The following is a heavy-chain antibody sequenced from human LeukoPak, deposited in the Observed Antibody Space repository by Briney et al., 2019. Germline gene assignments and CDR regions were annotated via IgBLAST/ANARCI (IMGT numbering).Heavy chain of an antibody. V-gene: IGHV4-59*11. D-gene: IGHD1/OR15-1a*01. CDR1: GGSISGHY. CDR2: IHYSGRT. J-gene: IGHJ3*02. CDR3: ARVSGDPETTDAPDI. Sequence: PSETLSPTCTVSGGSISGHYWTWIRQPPGKGLEWIGYIHYSGRTDYNPSLKSRVTISVDTSKGQFSLKLTSVSAADTAVYYCARVSGDPETTDAPDIWGQGTMVTVSS.